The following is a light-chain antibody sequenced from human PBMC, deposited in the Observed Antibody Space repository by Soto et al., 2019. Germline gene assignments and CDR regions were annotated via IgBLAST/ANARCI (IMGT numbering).Light chain of an antibody. CDR3: QSYDGSLRGSV. CDR2: VNS. V-gene: IGLV1-40*01. CDR1: YSNIGSGYD. J-gene: IGLJ3*02. Sequence: QSVLTQPPSVSGAPGQRVTISCTGSYSNIGSGYDVHWYQQLPGSAPKLLIYVNSNRPSGVPDRFSASKSGTSASLAITGLQAEDEADYYCQSYDGSLRGSVFGRGTKLIVL.